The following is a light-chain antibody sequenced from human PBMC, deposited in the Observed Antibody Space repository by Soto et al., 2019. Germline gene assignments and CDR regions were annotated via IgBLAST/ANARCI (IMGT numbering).Light chain of an antibody. V-gene: IGKV1-5*01. CDR1: QSISSW. Sequence: DIQMTQSPSTLSASVGDRVTITCRASQSISSWLAWYQQKPGQAPKLLIYDASSLESGVPSRFSGSGSGTEFTLTISSLQPDDFATYYCQQYNSYPFPFGPGTKVDIK. J-gene: IGKJ3*01. CDR2: DAS. CDR3: QQYNSYPFP.